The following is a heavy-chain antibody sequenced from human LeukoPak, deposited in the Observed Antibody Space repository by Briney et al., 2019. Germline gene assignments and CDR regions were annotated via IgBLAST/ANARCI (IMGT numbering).Heavy chain of an antibody. V-gene: IGHV4-4*02. J-gene: IGHJ3*02. CDR2: IYLYGTT. Sequence: SETLSLTCSVSIGSISSSKWWSWVRQSPVKGLEWIGEIYLYGTTNYNPSFTSRVTMSVDRSRNQFSLKLTSVTAADTAVYYCARPKSYDVGNNAFDIWGQGTMVTVSS. D-gene: IGHD2/OR15-2a*01. CDR1: IGSISSSKW. CDR3: ARPKSYDVGNNAFDI.